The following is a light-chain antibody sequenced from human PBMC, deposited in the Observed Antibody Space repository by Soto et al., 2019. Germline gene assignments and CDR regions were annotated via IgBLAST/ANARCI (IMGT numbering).Light chain of an antibody. Sequence: QLTQSPSSLSASVGDRVTIPCRASQDISTSLAWYQQKPGKPPKLLIYDASTLESGVPLRFSGRGSGTDFTLTISSLQPEDFATYFRQQFQAYPLTFGGGTRVDIK. CDR2: DAS. V-gene: IGKV1-13*02. CDR1: QDISTS. CDR3: QQFQAYPLT. J-gene: IGKJ4*01.